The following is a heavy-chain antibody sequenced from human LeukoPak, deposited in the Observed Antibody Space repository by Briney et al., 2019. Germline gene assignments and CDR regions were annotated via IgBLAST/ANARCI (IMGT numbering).Heavy chain of an antibody. D-gene: IGHD6-13*01. J-gene: IGHJ4*02. CDR1: GYTFTSYY. CDR2: IIPIFGTP. Sequence: ASVKVSCKASGYTFTSYYMHWVRQAPGQGLEWMGGIIPIFGTPNYAQKFQGRVTITADESTSTAYMELSRLRSEDTAVYYCASALGSSWYFYDYWGQGTLVTVSS. CDR3: ASALGSSWYFYDY. V-gene: IGHV1-69*13.